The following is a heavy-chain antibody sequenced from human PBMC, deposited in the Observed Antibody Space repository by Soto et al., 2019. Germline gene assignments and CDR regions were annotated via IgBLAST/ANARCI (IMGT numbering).Heavy chain of an antibody. D-gene: IGHD2-15*01. CDR2: INPNSGGT. Sequence: GLEWMGWINPNSGGTNYAQNFQGWVTMTRDTSISTAYMELSRLRSDDTAVYYCARGRFVGVVAATGDWFDPWGQGTLVTVSS. CDR3: ARGRFVGVVAATGDWFDP. V-gene: IGHV1-2*04. J-gene: IGHJ5*02.